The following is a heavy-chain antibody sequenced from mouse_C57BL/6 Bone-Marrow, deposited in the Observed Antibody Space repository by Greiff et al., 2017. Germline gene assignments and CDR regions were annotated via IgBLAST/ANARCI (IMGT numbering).Heavy chain of an antibody. J-gene: IGHJ2*01. D-gene: IGHD1-1*01. CDR1: GYSFTDYN. CDR3: ARSPSITTVVAYYFDY. Sequence: EVQGVESGPELVKPGASVKISCKASGYSFTDYNMNWVKQSNGKSLEWIGVINPNYGTTSYNQKFKGKATLTVDQSSSTAYMQLNSLTSEDSAVYYCARSPSITTVVAYYFDYWGQGTTLTVSS. V-gene: IGHV1-39*01. CDR2: INPNYGTT.